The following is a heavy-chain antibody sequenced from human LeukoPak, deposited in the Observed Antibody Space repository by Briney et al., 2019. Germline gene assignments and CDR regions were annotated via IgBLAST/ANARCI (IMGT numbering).Heavy chain of an antibody. J-gene: IGHJ6*02. CDR1: GYTFTSYD. V-gene: IGHV1-69*13. CDR2: IIPIFGTA. CDR3: ARDADLYYYYYGMDV. Sequence: ASVKVSCKASGYTFTSYDINWVRQATGQGLEWMGGIIPIFGTANYAQKFQGRVTITADESTSTAYMELSSLRSEDTAVYYCARDADLYYYYYGMDVWGQGTTVTVSS.